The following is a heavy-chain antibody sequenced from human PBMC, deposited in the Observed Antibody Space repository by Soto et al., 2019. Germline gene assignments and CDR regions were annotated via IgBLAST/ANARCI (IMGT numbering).Heavy chain of an antibody. V-gene: IGHV4-4*02. J-gene: IGHJ3*02. CDR3: SRFVDRHLWNALSGPFDI. D-gene: IGHD5-18*01. CDR2: IYHSGST. Sequence: PSETLSLTCAVSGGSISSSNWWSWVRQPPGKGLEWIGEIYHSGSTNYNPSLKSRVTISVDKSKNQFSLNLSSVTAADTAVYYCSRFVDRHLWNALSGPFDISGQGTMVT. CDR1: GGSISSSNW.